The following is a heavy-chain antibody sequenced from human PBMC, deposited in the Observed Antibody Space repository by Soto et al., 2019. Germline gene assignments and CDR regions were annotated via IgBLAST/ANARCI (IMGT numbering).Heavy chain of an antibody. D-gene: IGHD4-17*01. CDR1: GGTISNYY. J-gene: IGHJ6*02. Sequence: SETLSLTCTVSGGTISNYYWSWIRQPPGKGLEWIGYVYYSGSTNYNPSLKSRITISIDMPKNQFSLNLSSVTAADTAVYYCARSLTTVVTMDVWGQGTTVTVSS. CDR2: VYYSGST. V-gene: IGHV4-59*08. CDR3: ARSLTTVVTMDV.